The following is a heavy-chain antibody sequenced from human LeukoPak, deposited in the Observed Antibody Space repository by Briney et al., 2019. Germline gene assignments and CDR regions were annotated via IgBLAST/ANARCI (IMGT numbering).Heavy chain of an antibody. J-gene: IGHJ6*02. Sequence: PSETLSLTCAVYGGSFSGYYWSWIRQPPGKGLKWIGEINHSGSTNYNPSLKSRVTISVDTSKNQFSLKLSSVTAADTAVYYCARRGDREGIAVAGAPPVGMDVWGQGTTVTVSS. CDR3: ARRGDREGIAVAGAPPVGMDV. D-gene: IGHD6-19*01. CDR2: INHSGST. V-gene: IGHV4-34*01. CDR1: GGSFSGYY.